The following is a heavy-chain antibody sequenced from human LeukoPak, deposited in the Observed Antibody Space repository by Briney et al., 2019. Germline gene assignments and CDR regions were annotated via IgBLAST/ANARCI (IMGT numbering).Heavy chain of an antibody. D-gene: IGHD5-12*01. CDR3: TREGGYDPFEY. CDR2: IDADGSSA. Sequence: TGGSLRLSCAASGITFNYYWMHWVRHAPGKGLVWVSRIDADGSSATYADSVKGRFTISRDNAKNTLYLQMNSLRAEDTAVYYCTREGGYDPFEYWGQGTLVTVSS. V-gene: IGHV3-74*01. J-gene: IGHJ4*02. CDR1: GITFNYYW.